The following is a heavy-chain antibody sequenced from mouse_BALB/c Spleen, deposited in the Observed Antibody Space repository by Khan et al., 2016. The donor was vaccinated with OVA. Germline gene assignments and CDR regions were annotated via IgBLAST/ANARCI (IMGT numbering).Heavy chain of an antibody. CDR1: GYTFTSYT. D-gene: IGHD3-1*01. J-gene: IGHJ2*01. CDR3: ARKSTRASY. CDR2: INPSSGYT. Sequence: LEESGAELVKPGASVKMSCKASGYTFTSYTMHWVKQRPGQGLEWIGYINPSSGYTKYNQKFKDKATLTADKSSSTAYMQLSSLTSEDSAVYYCARKSTRASYWGQDTTLTVSS. V-gene: IGHV1-4*01.